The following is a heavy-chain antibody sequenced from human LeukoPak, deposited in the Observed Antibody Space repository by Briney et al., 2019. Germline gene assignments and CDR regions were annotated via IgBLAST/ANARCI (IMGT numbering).Heavy chain of an antibody. Sequence: AGGSLRLSCAASRFTFSSDWMSWVRQAPGKGLEWVANINQDGSKKYYMDPVKGRFTISRDNAKNSLYLQMNSLRAEDTAVYYCARDPDILTGIAFDIWGQGTMVTVSS. J-gene: IGHJ3*02. D-gene: IGHD3-9*01. CDR3: ARDPDILTGIAFDI. V-gene: IGHV3-7*05. CDR2: INQDGSKK. CDR1: RFTFSSDW.